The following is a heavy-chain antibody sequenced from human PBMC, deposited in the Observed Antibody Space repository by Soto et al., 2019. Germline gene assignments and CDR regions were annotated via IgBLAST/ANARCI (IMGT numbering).Heavy chain of an antibody. CDR3: ASPQRTGNRTMSDYSYHGMDV. CDR2: IYPGDSDT. V-gene: IGHV5-51*01. J-gene: IGHJ6*02. CDR1: GYSFIKYW. D-gene: IGHD3-10*02. Sequence: PGESLKISCKGSGYSFIKYWIAWVRQMPGKGLEWMGIIYPGDSDTTYSPSFEGQVTISADKSISTAYLQWSSLKASDTAMYYCASPQRTGNRTMSDYSYHGMDVWGQGTTVTVSS.